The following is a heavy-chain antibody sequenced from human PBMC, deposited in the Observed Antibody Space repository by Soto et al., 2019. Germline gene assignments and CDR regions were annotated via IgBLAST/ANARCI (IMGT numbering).Heavy chain of an antibody. CDR3: SRGLTDYYDNNGYYSLDY. Sequence: QVQLVQSGAEVKEPGASVKVSCKASGYTFITYGMSWVRQAPGQGLDWMGWISTYNGDTKYADRLQGRVTMTTDTTKGTAYMELRNLRSHETAVYYCSRGLTDYYDNNGYYSLDYWGQGTLVTVSS. V-gene: IGHV1-18*01. CDR2: ISTYNGDT. CDR1: GYTFITYG. J-gene: IGHJ4*02. D-gene: IGHD3-22*01.